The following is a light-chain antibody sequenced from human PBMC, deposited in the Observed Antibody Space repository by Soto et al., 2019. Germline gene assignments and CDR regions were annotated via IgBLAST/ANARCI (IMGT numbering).Light chain of an antibody. CDR2: DVR. CDR3: GACTGSLTVMV. V-gene: IGLV2-14*01. CDR1: SSDVGGYNY. Sequence: QSALTQPASVSGSPGQSVTISCTGTSSDVGGYNYVSWYQQHPGKAPKLMIYDVRHRPAGVPNRFSGSKSGNSASLAIAGLQAEDEADYYCGACTGSLTVMVFGGGTKVTVL. J-gene: IGLJ2*01.